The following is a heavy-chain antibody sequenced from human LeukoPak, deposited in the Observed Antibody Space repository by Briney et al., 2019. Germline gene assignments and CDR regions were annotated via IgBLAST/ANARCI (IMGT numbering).Heavy chain of an antibody. Sequence: GSLRLSCAASGFTFSSYGMSWVRQAPGKGLEWVSAISGSGGSTYYADSVKGRFTISRDNSKNTLYLQMNSLRAEDTAVYYCAKDWLVLRGGFDYWGQGTLVTVSS. CDR1: GFTFSSYG. D-gene: IGHD6-19*01. CDR2: ISGSGGST. V-gene: IGHV3-23*01. J-gene: IGHJ4*02. CDR3: AKDWLVLRGGFDY.